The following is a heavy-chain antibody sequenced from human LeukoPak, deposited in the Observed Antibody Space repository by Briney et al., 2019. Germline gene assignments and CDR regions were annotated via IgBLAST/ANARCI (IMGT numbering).Heavy chain of an antibody. CDR1: GFTFSSYG. Sequence: GGSLRLSCAASGFTFSSYGMHWVRQAPGKGLEWVAVIWYDGSNKYSADSVKGRFTISRDNSKNTLYLQLNSLRAEDKAVYCCAKVGFPDSWGQGTLVTVSS. J-gene: IGHJ4*02. V-gene: IGHV3-33*06. CDR3: AKVGFPDS. CDR2: IWYDGSNK.